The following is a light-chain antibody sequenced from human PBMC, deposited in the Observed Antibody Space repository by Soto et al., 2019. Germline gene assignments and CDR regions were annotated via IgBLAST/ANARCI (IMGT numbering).Light chain of an antibody. CDR3: QHYNNWPPWT. Sequence: EIVMTQSPATMSVFPGERATLSCRASQSVSSNLAWYQQKPGQAPRLLIYRASTRATGAPARFSGSGSGTEFTLTISSLQSEDFAVYYCQHYNNWPPWTFGQGTKVEI. CDR2: RAS. V-gene: IGKV3-15*01. CDR1: QSVSSN. J-gene: IGKJ1*01.